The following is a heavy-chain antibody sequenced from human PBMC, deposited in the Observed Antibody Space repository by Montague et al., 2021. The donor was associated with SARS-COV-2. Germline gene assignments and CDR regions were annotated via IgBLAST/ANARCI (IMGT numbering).Heavy chain of an antibody. Sequence: SETLSLTCTVSGGSISSYYWSWIRQPPGKGLEWLGYIYYSGSTNYNPSLKSRVTISVYTSKNQFSLKLSSVTAADTAVYYCASQVPDFWSGIDYWGQGTLVTVSS. CDR2: IYYSGST. CDR3: ASQVPDFWSGIDY. V-gene: IGHV4-59*01. CDR1: GGSISSYY. J-gene: IGHJ4*02. D-gene: IGHD3-3*01.